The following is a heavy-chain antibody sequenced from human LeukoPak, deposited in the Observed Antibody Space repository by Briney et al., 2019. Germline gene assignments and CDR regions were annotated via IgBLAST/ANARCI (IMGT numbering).Heavy chain of an antibody. J-gene: IGHJ3*02. CDR3: AKSNGYGLVDI. Sequence: SGTLSLTCAVSGGSISSSYWWTWVRQPPGKGLEWIGEIYHSGSTNYNPSLKSRVTISLDTSRNRFSLKLNSVTAADTAVYYCAKSNGYGLVDIWGQGTMVTVSS. D-gene: IGHD3-10*01. CDR2: IYHSGST. CDR1: GGSISSSYW. V-gene: IGHV4-4*02.